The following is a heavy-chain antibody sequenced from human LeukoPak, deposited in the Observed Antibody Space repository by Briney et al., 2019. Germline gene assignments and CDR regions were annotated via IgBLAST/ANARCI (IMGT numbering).Heavy chain of an antibody. D-gene: IGHD3-10*01. CDR1: GYTFTGYY. CDR2: INPNSGGT. J-gene: IGHJ6*03. CDR3: ARDGLWFGDPTGDYYYYMDV. Sequence: ASVKVSCKASGYTFTGYYMHWVRQAPGQGLEWMGWINPNSGGTNYAQKFQGRVTMTRDTSTSTAYMELRSLRSDDTAVYYCARDGLWFGDPTGDYYYYMDVWGKGTTVTVSS. V-gene: IGHV1-2*02.